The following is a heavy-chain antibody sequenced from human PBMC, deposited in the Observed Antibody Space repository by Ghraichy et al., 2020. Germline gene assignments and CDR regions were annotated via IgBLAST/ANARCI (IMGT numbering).Heavy chain of an antibody. J-gene: IGHJ5*02. V-gene: IGHV3-48*02. Sequence: GRSLRLSCAASGFTFSSYSMNWVRQAPGKGLEWVSYISSSSSTIYYADSVKGRFTISRDNAKNSLYLQMNSLRDEDTAVYYCARGEAGTKKGRFDPWGQGTLVTVSS. CDR1: GFTFSSYS. D-gene: IGHD1-26*01. CDR2: ISSSSSTI. CDR3: ARGEAGTKKGRFDP.